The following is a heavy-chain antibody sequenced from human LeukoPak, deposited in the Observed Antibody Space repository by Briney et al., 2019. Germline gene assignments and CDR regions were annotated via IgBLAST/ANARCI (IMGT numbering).Heavy chain of an antibody. Sequence: GESLKISCKGSGYSFTSYWIGWVRQMPGKGLEWMGIIYPGDSDTRYSPSFQGQVTISADRSISTACLQWSSLKASDTAMYYCARQSASLGSYYFDYWGQGTLVTVSS. V-gene: IGHV5-51*01. D-gene: IGHD7-27*01. CDR2: IYPGDSDT. J-gene: IGHJ4*02. CDR3: ARQSASLGSYYFDY. CDR1: GYSFTSYW.